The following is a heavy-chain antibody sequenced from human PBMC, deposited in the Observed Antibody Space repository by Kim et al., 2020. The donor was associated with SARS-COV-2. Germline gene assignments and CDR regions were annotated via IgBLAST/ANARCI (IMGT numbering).Heavy chain of an antibody. D-gene: IGHD2-2*01. J-gene: IGHJ4*02. CDR2: INPNSGGT. V-gene: IGHV1-2*02. CDR3: ARESGADIVVVPAAGRSFDY. Sequence: ASVKVSCKASGYTFTGYYMHWVRQAPGQGLEWMGWINPNSGGTNYAQKFQGRVTMTRDTSISTAYMELSRLRSDDTAVYYCARESGADIVVVPAAGRSFDYWGQGTLVTVSS. CDR1: GYTFTGYY.